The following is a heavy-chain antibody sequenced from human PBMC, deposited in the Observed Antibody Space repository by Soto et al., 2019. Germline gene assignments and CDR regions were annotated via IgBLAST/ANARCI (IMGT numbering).Heavy chain of an antibody. V-gene: IGHV5-10-1*01. J-gene: IGHJ6*02. CDR3: ARQGMAAAGTDPNYYYYGMDV. CDR1: GYNFITDW. CDR2: IDPTDSYT. D-gene: IGHD6-13*01. Sequence: PGESLKISCKGSGYNFITDWISWVRQMPGKGLEWMGRIDPTDSYTKYSPSFEGHVTISADKSISTAYLQWSSLKASDSAVYYCARQGMAAAGTDPNYYYYGMDVWGQGTTVTVSS.